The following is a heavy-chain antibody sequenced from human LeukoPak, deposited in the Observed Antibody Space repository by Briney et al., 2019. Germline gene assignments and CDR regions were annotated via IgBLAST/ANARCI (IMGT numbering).Heavy chain of an antibody. V-gene: IGHV1-8*01. Sequence: ASVKVSCKGSGDPFTSYDISWGRQATGQGVEGLGWMHPNSGNTGYAQKFQGRVTMTRNTSISTAYMELSSLRSEDTAVYYCASQIAARDFDYWGQGTLVTVSS. J-gene: IGHJ4*02. CDR1: GDPFTSYD. D-gene: IGHD6-6*01. CDR2: MHPNSGNT. CDR3: ASQIAARDFDY.